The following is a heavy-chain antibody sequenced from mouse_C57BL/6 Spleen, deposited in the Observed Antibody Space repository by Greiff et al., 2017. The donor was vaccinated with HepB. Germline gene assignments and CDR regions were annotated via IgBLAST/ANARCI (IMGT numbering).Heavy chain of an antibody. D-gene: IGHD2-1*01. CDR1: GYTFTDYE. CDR2: IDPETGGT. Sequence: VQLKESGAELVRPGASVTLSCKASGYTFTDYEMHWVKQTPVHGLEWIGAIDPETGGTAYNQKFKGKAILTADKSSSTAYMELRSLTSEDSAVYYCTSVYYGYFDYWGQGTTLTVSS. V-gene: IGHV1-15*01. CDR3: TSVYYGYFDY. J-gene: IGHJ2*01.